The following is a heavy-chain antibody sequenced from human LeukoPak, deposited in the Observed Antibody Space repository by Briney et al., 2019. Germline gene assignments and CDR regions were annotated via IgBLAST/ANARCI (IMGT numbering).Heavy chain of an antibody. J-gene: IGHJ4*02. CDR1: GFTVSSNY. CDR2: IYSGGST. V-gene: IGHV3-66*01. D-gene: IGHD5-24*01. CDR3: ARDLGRDGYNLPFDY. Sequence: GGSLRLSCAASGFTVSSNYMSWVRQAPGKGLEWVSIIYSGGSTYYADSVKGRFTISRDNSKNTLYLQMNSLRAEDTAVYYCARDLGRDGYNLPFDYWGQGTLVTVSS.